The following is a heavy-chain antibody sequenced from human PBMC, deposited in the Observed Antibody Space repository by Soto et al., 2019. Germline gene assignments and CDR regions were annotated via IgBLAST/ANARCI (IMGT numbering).Heavy chain of an antibody. V-gene: IGHV4-39*07. Sequence: SETLSLTCTVSGGSISSSSYYWGWIRQPPGKGLEWIGSIYYSGTTYYNPSLKSRVTISVDTSKNQFSLKLSSVTAADTAVYYCARGAPVRFDPWGQGTLVTVSS. D-gene: IGHD2-8*01. CDR1: GGSISSSSYY. CDR2: IYYSGTT. CDR3: ARGAPVRFDP. J-gene: IGHJ5*02.